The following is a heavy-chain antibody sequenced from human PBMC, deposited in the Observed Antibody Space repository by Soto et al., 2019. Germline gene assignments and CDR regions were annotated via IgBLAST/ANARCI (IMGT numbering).Heavy chain of an antibody. CDR3: VRQGIDYLHGLVDV. CDR2: VYYTGDT. Sequence: QVQLQQSGPRLVKPSETLSLTCTVSSGPDRSHNWGWIRQPPGRGLEWIGYVYYTGDTAYNPSITVRVTISADTSTNDISLSLNSVTAADTAVYYCVRQGIDYLHGLVDVWGQGTTVSVSS. CDR1: SGPDRSHN. J-gene: IGHJ6*02. V-gene: IGHV4-59*08. D-gene: IGHD4-17*01.